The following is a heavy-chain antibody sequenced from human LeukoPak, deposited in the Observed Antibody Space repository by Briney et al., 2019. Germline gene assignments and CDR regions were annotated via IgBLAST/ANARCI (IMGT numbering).Heavy chain of an antibody. V-gene: IGHV5-51*01. D-gene: IGHD4-11*01. CDR2: IYPDDSDI. J-gene: IGHJ4*02. Sequence: GESLKISCKGFGYSFTSYWIAWVRQMPGKGLEWMGIIYPDDSDIRYSPSFQGQVTISADKSISTAYLQWSSLKASDTAIYYCARRYHSDYQTFFDFWGQGTLVTVSP. CDR1: GYSFTSYW. CDR3: ARRYHSDYQTFFDF.